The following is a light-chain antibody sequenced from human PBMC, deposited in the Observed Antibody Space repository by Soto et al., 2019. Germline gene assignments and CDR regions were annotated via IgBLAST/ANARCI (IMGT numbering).Light chain of an antibody. CDR3: QQYYSYPYT. Sequence: DIQMTQSPSTLSASVGDRVTITCRASQIIGSSLAWYQQKPGKAPKLLIYDAVSLQSGVPSRFSGSESGTEVTLTISSLQPDDSATYYCQQYYSYPYTFGQGTKLEIK. J-gene: IGKJ2*01. V-gene: IGKV1-5*01. CDR2: DAV. CDR1: QIIGSS.